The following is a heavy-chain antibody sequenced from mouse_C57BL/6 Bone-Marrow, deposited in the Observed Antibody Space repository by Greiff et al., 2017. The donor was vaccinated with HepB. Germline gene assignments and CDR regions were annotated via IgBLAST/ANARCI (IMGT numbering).Heavy chain of an antibody. J-gene: IGHJ1*03. CDR1: GYTFTSYW. Sequence: QVQLQQPGAELVRPGSSVKLSCKASGYTFTSYWMHWVKQRPIQGLEWIGNIDPSDSETHYNQKFKDKATLTVDKSSSTAYMQLSSLTSEDSAVYYCANLYYGNYGRYFDVWGTGTTVTVSS. CDR3: ANLYYGNYGRYFDV. D-gene: IGHD2-1*01. CDR2: IDPSDSET. V-gene: IGHV1-52*01.